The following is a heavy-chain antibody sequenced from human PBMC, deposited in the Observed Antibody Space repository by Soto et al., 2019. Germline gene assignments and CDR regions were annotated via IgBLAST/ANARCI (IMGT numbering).Heavy chain of an antibody. CDR2: ISYDGSNK. D-gene: IGHD6-19*01. CDR3: AKGLGGYTEVAGNKLHYYYGMDA. Sequence: QVQLVESGGGVVQPGRSLRLSCAASGFTFSSYGMHWVRQAPGKGLEWVAVISYDGSNKYYADSVKGRFTNSRDNSKNTLYVQMISLRAEGTAVYYCAKGLGGYTEVAGNKLHYYYGMDAGGQGPTVTVSS. J-gene: IGHJ6*02. CDR1: GFTFSSYG. V-gene: IGHV3-30*18.